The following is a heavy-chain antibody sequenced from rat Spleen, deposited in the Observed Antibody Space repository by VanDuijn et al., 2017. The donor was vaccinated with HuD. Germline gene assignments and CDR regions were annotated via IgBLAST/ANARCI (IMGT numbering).Heavy chain of an antibody. CDR1: FYSITSSY. V-gene: IGHV3-1*01. Sequence: EVQLQESGPGLVKPSQSLSLTCSVTFYSITSSYGWNWIRKFPGNKMEWIGHISYRGSTSYNPSLKSRISITRDTSKNLFFLQLNSVTTEDTATYYCARIYYMDFDYWGQGVMVTVSS. CDR3: ARIYYMDFDY. CDR2: ISYRGST. J-gene: IGHJ2*01. D-gene: IGHD1-1*01.